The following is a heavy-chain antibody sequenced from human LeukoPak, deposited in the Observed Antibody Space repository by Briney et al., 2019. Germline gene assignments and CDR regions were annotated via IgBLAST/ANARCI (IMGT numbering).Heavy chain of an antibody. Sequence: SQTLSLTCAISGDSVSSNSAAWNWIRQSPSRGLEWLGRTYYRSKWYNDYAVSVKSRITINPDTSKNQFSLQLNSVTPEDTAVYYCARGGVAVRPRGYYYYYMDVWGKGTTVTVSS. J-gene: IGHJ6*03. V-gene: IGHV6-1*01. D-gene: IGHD6-6*01. CDR3: ARGGVAVRPRGYYYYYMDV. CDR1: GDSVSSNSAA. CDR2: TYYRSKWYN.